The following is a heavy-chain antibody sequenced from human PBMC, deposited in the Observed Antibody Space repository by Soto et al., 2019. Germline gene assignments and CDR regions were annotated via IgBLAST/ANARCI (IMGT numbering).Heavy chain of an antibody. CDR2: IRSSSSTI. J-gene: IGHJ4*02. Sequence: EVQLVESGGGLVQPGGSLRLPCAASGFTFSSYSMNWVRQAPGKGLEWVSYIRSSSSTIYYADSVKGRFTISRDNAKNSLYLQMNSLRDEDTAVYYCARARSSSWYYFDYWGQGTLVTVSS. D-gene: IGHD6-13*01. V-gene: IGHV3-48*02. CDR1: GFTFSSYS. CDR3: ARARSSSWYYFDY.